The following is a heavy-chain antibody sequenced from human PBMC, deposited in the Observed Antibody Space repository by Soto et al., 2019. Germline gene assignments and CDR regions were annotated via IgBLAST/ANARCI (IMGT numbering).Heavy chain of an antibody. Sequence: QVQLVESGGGLVKPGGSLRLSCAASGFIFSDYYMNWIRQAPGKGLEWVSYISSSGSYAKYADSVKGRFTISRDNAKKSVYLQMSSLRAEVTAFYYCARDSSLDVRPLDHWGQGTLVTVSS. D-gene: IGHD3-10*01. CDR1: GFIFSDYY. J-gene: IGHJ4*02. CDR3: ARDSSLDVRPLDH. V-gene: IGHV3-11*06. CDR2: ISSSGSYA.